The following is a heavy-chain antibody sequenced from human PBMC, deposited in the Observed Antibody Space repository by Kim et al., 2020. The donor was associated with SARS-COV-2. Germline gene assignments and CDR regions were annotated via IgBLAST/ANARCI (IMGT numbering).Heavy chain of an antibody. CDR3: ARDGVVAYCGGVCYSFDY. Sequence: KSRVTISVDTSKNQFSLKLSSVTAADTAVYYCARDGVVAYCGGVCYSFDYWGQGTLVTVSS. J-gene: IGHJ4*02. D-gene: IGHD2-21*02. V-gene: IGHV4-39*07.